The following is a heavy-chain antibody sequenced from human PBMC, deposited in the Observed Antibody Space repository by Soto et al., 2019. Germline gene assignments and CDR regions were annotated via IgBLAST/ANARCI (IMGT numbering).Heavy chain of an antibody. J-gene: IGHJ1*01. CDR3: ARLRSGSYYTPEYFQH. CDR2: IYYSGST. Sequence: QLQLQESGPGLVKPSETLSLTCTVSGGSISSSSYYWGWIRQPPGKGLEWIGSIYYSGSTYYNPSLQGRVTISVDTSKNRCSLTLSSVTAAYPAVYYCARLRSGSYYTPEYFQHWGQGTLVTVSS. D-gene: IGHD1-26*01. CDR1: GGSISSSSYY. V-gene: IGHV4-39*01.